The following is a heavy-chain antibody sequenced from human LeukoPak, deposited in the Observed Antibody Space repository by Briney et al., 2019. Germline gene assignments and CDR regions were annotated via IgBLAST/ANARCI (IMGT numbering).Heavy chain of an antibody. CDR1: GGSISSGDYY. J-gene: IGHJ1*01. CDR2: IYYSGST. Sequence: SETLSLTCTVSGGSISSGDYYWSWIRQPPGKGLEWIGYIYYSGSTYYNPSLKSRVTISVDTSKNQFSLKLSSVTAADTAVYYCARGSVLRYFDWSSFFQHWGQGTLVTVSS. D-gene: IGHD3-9*01. CDR3: ARGSVLRYFDWSSFFQH. V-gene: IGHV4-30-4*01.